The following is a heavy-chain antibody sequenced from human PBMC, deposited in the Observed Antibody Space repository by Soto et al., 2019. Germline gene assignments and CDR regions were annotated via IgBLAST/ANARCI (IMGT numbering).Heavy chain of an antibody. Sequence: PSETLSLTCTVSDDSPTTNKYAWTWIRHNPQKGLEWIGYVYSNGNTSSSPSLQSRASMSVDTSKSHFSLRLSSVTAADTAVYFCARASYFRRSGSYYFVSWGQGTLVTVSS. CDR3: ARASYFRRSGSYYFVS. CDR1: DDSPTTNKYA. CDR2: VYSNGNT. D-gene: IGHD3-10*01. J-gene: IGHJ4*02. V-gene: IGHV4-30-4*02.